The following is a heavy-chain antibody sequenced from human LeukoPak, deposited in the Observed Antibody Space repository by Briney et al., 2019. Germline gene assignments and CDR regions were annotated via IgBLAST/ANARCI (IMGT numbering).Heavy chain of an antibody. CDR2: ISYDGNTQ. CDR1: GFIFRNYP. Sequence: GGSLRLSCVGSGFIFRNYPMYWVRQAPGKGLEWVAVISYDGNTQYYADSVKGRFTISRDNSKNTLYLQMNSLRAEDTAVYYCARVGYGDYAPYYYYYMDVWGKGTTVTISS. CDR3: ARVGYGDYAPYYYYYMDV. J-gene: IGHJ6*03. V-gene: IGHV3-30*14. D-gene: IGHD4-17*01.